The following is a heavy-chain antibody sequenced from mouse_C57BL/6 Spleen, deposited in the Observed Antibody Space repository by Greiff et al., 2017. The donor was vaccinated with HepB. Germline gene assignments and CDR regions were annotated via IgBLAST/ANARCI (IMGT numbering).Heavy chain of an antibody. CDR1: GYTFTSYW. V-gene: IGHV1-64*01. CDR3: ARGGYGSLFDY. D-gene: IGHD1-1*01. Sequence: QVQLKESGAELVKPGASVKLSCKASGYTFTSYWMHWVKQRPGQGLEWIGMIHPNSGSTNYNEKFKSKATLTVDKSSSTAYMQLSSLTSEDSAVYYCARGGYGSLFDYWGQGTTLTVSS. CDR2: IHPNSGST. J-gene: IGHJ2*01.